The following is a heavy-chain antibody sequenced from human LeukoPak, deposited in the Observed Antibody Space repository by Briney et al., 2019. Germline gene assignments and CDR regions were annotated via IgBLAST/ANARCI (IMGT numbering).Heavy chain of an antibody. CDR1: GFTFSSYW. Sequence: GGSLRLSCAASGFTFSSYWMSWVRQAPGKGLEWVSSISSSSSYIYYADSVKGRFTISRDNAKNSLYLQMNSLRAEDTAVYYCAKDALWFGEHAFDIWGQGTMVTVSS. D-gene: IGHD3-10*01. CDR3: AKDALWFGEHAFDI. V-gene: IGHV3-21*04. CDR2: ISSSSSYI. J-gene: IGHJ3*02.